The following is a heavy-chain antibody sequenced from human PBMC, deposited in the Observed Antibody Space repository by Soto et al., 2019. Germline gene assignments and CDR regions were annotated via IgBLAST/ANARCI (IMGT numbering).Heavy chain of an antibody. CDR1: GGSISSYY. V-gene: IGHV4-59*08. J-gene: IGHJ6*03. CDR3: ARGDADYRGYYYMDV. CDR2: IYYSGST. Sequence: PSETLSLTCTVSGGSISSYYWSWIRQPPGKGLEWIGYIYYSGSTNYNPSLKSRVTISVDTSKNQFSLKLSSVTAADTAVYYCARGDADYRGYYYMDVWGKGTTVTVSS. D-gene: IGHD4-17*01.